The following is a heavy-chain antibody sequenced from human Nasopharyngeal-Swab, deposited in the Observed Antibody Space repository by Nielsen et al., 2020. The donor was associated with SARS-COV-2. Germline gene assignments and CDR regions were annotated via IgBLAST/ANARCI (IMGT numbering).Heavy chain of an antibody. J-gene: IGHJ4*02. D-gene: IGHD3-9*01. Sequence: SETLSPTFTVSGGSISSSSYYWGCLRPPPGKWLEWIGSIYYSGSTYYHPSLKSRVTISVDTSKTQFSLTLSSVTAADTAVYYCARAGTYYDILTGYGFGYYFDYWGQGTLVTVSS. V-gene: IGHV4-39*01. CDR2: IYYSGST. CDR3: ARAGTYYDILTGYGFGYYFDY. CDR1: GGSISSSSYY.